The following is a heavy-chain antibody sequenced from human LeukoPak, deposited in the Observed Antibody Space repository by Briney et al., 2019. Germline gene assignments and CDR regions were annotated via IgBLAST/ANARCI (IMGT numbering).Heavy chain of an antibody. Sequence: SETLSLTCTVSGVSISSSNSYWGWIRQPPGKGLEWIGSIYYSGNTYYNASLKSQVSISIDTSKNQFSLKLSSVTAADTAVYYCARSLVAYGSRKNYYMDVWGKGTTVTISS. J-gene: IGHJ6*03. CDR3: ARSLVAYGSRKNYYMDV. V-gene: IGHV4-39*01. D-gene: IGHD3-10*01. CDR1: GVSISSSNSY. CDR2: IYYSGNT.